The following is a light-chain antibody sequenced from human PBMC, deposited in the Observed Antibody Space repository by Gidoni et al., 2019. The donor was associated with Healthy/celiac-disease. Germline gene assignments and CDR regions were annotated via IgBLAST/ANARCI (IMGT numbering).Light chain of an antibody. CDR3: QPSGRSPWT. J-gene: IGKJ1*01. CDR1: QSVSSNY. V-gene: IGKV3-20*01. CDR2: GAS. Sequence: ESVLTQSPGTRSLSPGEGATPSCRASQSVSSNYLAWYQQNPGQAPRLLISGASSRATGLPDRFSGIGSGTDFPLTIRRLEPVALAVSSCQPSGRSPWTFG.